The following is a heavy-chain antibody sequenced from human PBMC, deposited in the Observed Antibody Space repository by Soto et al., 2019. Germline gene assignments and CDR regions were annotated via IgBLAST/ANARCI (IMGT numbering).Heavy chain of an antibody. D-gene: IGHD3-22*01. CDR3: TTDEYYDSSGYYRDY. CDR2: IKTKPDGGTT. J-gene: IGHJ4*02. V-gene: IGHV3-15*07. CDR1: GFTFSNAW. Sequence: EVQLVESGGGLVKPGGSLRLSCAASGFTFSNAWMNWVRQAPGKGLEWVGRIKTKPDGGTTDYAAPVKGRFTISSDDSKNTLYLQMNSLRTEDTAVYYCTTDEYYDSSGYYRDYWGQGTLVTVSS.